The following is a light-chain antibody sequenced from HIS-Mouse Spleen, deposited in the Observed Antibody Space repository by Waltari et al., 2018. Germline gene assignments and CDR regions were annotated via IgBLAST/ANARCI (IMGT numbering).Light chain of an antibody. Sequence: QSALTQPASVSGSPGQSITISCTGTSSDAGSQNLVPWYQQHPGKAPKLMIYEGSKRPSGVSNRFSGSKSGNTASLTISGLQAEDEADYYCCSYAGSSTVVFGGGTKLTVL. CDR3: CSYAGSSTVV. CDR1: SSDAGSQNL. V-gene: IGLV2-23*01. CDR2: EGS. J-gene: IGLJ2*01.